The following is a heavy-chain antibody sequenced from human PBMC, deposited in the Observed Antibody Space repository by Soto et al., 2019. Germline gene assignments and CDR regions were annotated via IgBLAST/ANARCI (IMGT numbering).Heavy chain of an antibody. Sequence: ASVKVSCKASGGTFSSYTISWVRQAPGQGLEWMGRIIPILGIANYAQKFQGRVTITADKSTSTAYMELSSLRSEDTAVYYCARAVYDSSGYYPYYFDYWGQGTLVTVSS. J-gene: IGHJ4*02. CDR1: GGTFSSYT. D-gene: IGHD3-22*01. CDR2: IIPILGIA. V-gene: IGHV1-69*02. CDR3: ARAVYDSSGYYPYYFDY.